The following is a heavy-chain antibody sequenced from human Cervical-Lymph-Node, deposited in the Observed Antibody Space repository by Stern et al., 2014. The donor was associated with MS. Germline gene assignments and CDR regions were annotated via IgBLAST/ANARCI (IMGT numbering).Heavy chain of an antibody. D-gene: IGHD2-15*01. CDR3: ATGVVVFDS. CDR1: GFSLTELS. Sequence: QDQLVQSGAEVKKPGASVKVSCKVSGFSLTELSLHWVRQAPGKGLEWMVDFGPGDSEVVYAQKFQGINTMTEDTSSDTASMDLSSLTSEDTAVYYCATGVVVFDSWGQGTLVTVSS. V-gene: IGHV1-24*01. CDR2: FGPGDSEV. J-gene: IGHJ4*02.